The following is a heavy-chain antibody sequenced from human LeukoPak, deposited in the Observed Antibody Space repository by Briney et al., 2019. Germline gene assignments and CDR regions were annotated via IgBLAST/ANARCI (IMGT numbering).Heavy chain of an antibody. Sequence: GLSLRLSCAASGFAFSGYWMLWVLQAPGKGLVRVSRINSDGSSTSYADSVKGRFTISRDNAKNTLYLQMNGLSTDDSDGARWVIDYGDYVDFNDWGQATLVTVSS. CDR2: INSDGSST. CDR1: GFAFSGYW. D-gene: IGHD4-17*01. V-gene: IGHV3-74*01. CDR3: VIDYGDYVDFND. J-gene: IGHJ4*02.